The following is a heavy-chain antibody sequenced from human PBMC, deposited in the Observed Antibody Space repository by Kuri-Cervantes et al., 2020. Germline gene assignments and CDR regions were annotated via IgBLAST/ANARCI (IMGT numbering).Heavy chain of an antibody. CDR2: IYYSGST. D-gene: IGHD6-13*01. CDR3: ARVLKSSSRYYFDY. CDR1: GGSISSGDYY. J-gene: IGHJ4*02. Sequence: SCTVSGGSISSGDYYWSWIRQPPGKGLEWTGYIYYSGSTYYNPSLKSRVTISVDTSKNQFSLKLSSVTAADTAVYYCARVLKSSSRYYFDYWGQGTLVTVSS. V-gene: IGHV4-30-4*01.